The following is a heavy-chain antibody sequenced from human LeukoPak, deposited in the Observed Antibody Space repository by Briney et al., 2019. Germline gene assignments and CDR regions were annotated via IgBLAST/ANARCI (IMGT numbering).Heavy chain of an antibody. J-gene: IGHJ4*03. D-gene: IGHD1-1*01. CDR1: GESFSAYY. CDR2: INHRGDT. Sequence: SETLSLTCAVYGESFSAYYWSWIRQSPGKGLEWIAEINHRGDTNYNPSVKSRVTISIDTSRNQFSLKVRSLTAADTAVYYCARGPTISETGYFDFWGQGTLVTVSS. CDR3: ARGPTISETGYFDF. V-gene: IGHV4-34*01.